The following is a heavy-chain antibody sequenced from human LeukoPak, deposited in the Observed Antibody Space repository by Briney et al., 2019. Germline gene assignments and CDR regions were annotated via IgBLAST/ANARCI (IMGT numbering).Heavy chain of an antibody. CDR3: AKGYGSGSPTLDY. D-gene: IGHD3-10*01. V-gene: IGHV3-9*01. CDR2: ISWNSGSI. CDR1: GFIFDDYA. J-gene: IGHJ4*02. Sequence: GGSLRLSCAASGFIFDDYAMHWVRQAPGKGLEWVSGISWNSGSIGYADSVKGRFTISRDNAKNSLYLQMNSLRAEGTALYYCAKGYGSGSPTLDYWGQGTLVTVSS.